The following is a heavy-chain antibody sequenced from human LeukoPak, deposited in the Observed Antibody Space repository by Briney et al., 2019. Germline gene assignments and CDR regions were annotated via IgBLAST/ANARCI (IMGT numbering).Heavy chain of an antibody. J-gene: IGHJ4*02. CDR1: VYTVTSSG. D-gene: IGHD5-12*01. V-gene: IGHV1-18*01. CDR3: ASYSGYAQ. CDR2: ISAYNGNT. Sequence: GASVKVSYKPSVYTVTSSGITWVRQAPGHGLEWMGWISAYNGNTNYAQKLQGRVTMTTDTSTSTAYMELRSLRSDDTAVYYCASYSGYAQWGQGTLVTVSS.